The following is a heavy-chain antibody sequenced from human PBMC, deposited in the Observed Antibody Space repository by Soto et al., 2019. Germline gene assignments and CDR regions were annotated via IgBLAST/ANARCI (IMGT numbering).Heavy chain of an antibody. J-gene: IGHJ5*02. V-gene: IGHV1-18*04. CDR1: GYNFMRYG. D-gene: IGHD1-26*01. CDR2: INVDNGET. CDR3: ARWISGGYSDWFDP. Sequence: QVQLVQSGAEVKKPGASVKVSCKASGYNFMRYGFTWVRQAPGQGLEWMGWINVDNGETKYPQKIQGRVTMTTDTSTSTAYMELRSLTSDDTAVYYCARWISGGYSDWFDPWGHGTLGTVSS.